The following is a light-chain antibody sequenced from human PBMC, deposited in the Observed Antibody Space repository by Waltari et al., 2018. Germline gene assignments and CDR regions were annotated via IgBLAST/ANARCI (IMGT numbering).Light chain of an antibody. CDR2: AAS. CDR3: QLYGSSPLFT. Sequence: DIVLTQSPDTLSLSPGETATLSCRASQTISSTYLAWYQQKPGQAPRLLTHAASRRATAIPDRFSGSGSGTDFTLTVSRLEPDDFAVYYCQLYGSSPLFTFGPGTKVEIK. V-gene: IGKV3-20*01. J-gene: IGKJ3*01. CDR1: QTISSTY.